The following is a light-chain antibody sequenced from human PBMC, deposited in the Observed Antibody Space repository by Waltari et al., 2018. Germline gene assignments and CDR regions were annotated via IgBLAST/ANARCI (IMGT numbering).Light chain of an antibody. J-gene: IGLJ2*01. CDR3: CSYAGSGTFVV. CDR1: SSDVGSYNL. Sequence: QSALTQPASVSGSPGQSIPISCTGTSSDVGSYNLVSWYQQHPGQAPKVVIYEGSERPSGSSNRFSGSKSGITASLTISGLQPEDEADYYCCSYAGSGTFVVFGGGTKLTVL. V-gene: IGLV2-23*03. CDR2: EGS.